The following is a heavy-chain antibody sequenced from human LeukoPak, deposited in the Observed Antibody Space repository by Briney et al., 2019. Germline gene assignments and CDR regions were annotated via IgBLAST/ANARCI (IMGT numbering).Heavy chain of an antibody. V-gene: IGHV3-23*01. CDR3: AKDGVQYYYGSGSYFDY. CDR1: GFTFSSYA. Sequence: GGSLRLSCAASGFTFSSYAMSWVRQAPGKGLEWVSAISGSGGSTYYADSVKGRFTISRDNSKNTLYLQMNSLRAEDTAVYYCAKDGVQYYYGSGSYFDYWGQGTLVTVSS. J-gene: IGHJ4*02. D-gene: IGHD3-10*01. CDR2: ISGSGGST.